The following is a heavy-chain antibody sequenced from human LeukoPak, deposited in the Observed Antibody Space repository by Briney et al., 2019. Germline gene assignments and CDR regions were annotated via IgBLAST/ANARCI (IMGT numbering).Heavy chain of an antibody. J-gene: IGHJ3*02. CDR1: GYTFTGYY. CDR2: INPNSGGT. D-gene: IGHD6-19*01. CDR3: AREHAVAGTFDI. Sequence: ASVKVSCKASGYTFTGYYMHWVRQAPGQGLEWMGWINPNSGGTNHAQKFQGRVTMTRDTSISTAYMELSRLRSDDTAVYYCAREHAVAGTFDIWGQGTMVTVSS. V-gene: IGHV1-2*02.